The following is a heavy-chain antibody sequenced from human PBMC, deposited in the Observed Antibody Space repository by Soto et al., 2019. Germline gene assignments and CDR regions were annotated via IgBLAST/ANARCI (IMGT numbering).Heavy chain of an antibody. D-gene: IGHD6-19*01. CDR3: ARAPYSSGWPEYFQH. CDR2: IYSGGST. V-gene: IGHV3-53*01. J-gene: IGHJ1*01. CDR1: GFTVSSNY. Sequence: LRLSCAASGFTVSSNYMSWVRQAPGKGLEWVSVIYSGGSTYYADSVKGRFTISRDNSKNTLYLQMNSLRAEDTAVYYCARAPYSSGWPEYFQHWGQGTLVTVSS.